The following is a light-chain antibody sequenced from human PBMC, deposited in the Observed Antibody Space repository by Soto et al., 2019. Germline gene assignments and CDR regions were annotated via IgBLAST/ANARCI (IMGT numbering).Light chain of an antibody. J-gene: IGKJ3*01. V-gene: IGKV3-11*01. CDR1: QRVSSY. CDR3: QERSNWPRFT. Sequence: EIVLTQSPATLSLSPGERATLSCRASQRVSSYLAWYQQKPGQAPRLLMYDVSNRATGIPARFSGSGSGIDFTLTISSLEAEDFAIYYCQERSNWPRFTFGPGTKVDIK. CDR2: DVS.